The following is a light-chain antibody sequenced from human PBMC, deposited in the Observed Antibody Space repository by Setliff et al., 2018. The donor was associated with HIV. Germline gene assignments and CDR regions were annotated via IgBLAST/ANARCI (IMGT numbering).Light chain of an antibody. Sequence: QSVLTQPPSASGTPGQRVTISCSGSSSNIGSNTVTWYQQLPGTAPKLLIYKNEQRPSGVPDRFSGSKSGTSASLAISGLQSGDEADYYCAAWDDSLHGSYVFGAGTKVTVL. CDR1: SSNIGSNT. CDR3: AAWDDSLHGSYV. J-gene: IGLJ1*01. CDR2: KNE. V-gene: IGLV1-44*01.